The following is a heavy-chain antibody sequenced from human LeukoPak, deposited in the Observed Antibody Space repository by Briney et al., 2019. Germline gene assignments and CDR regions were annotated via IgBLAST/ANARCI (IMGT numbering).Heavy chain of an antibody. J-gene: IGHJ5*02. CDR3: ARVRQLYYYDSSGYPGWFGP. D-gene: IGHD3-22*01. CDR1: GGSISSYY. V-gene: IGHV4-59*08. Sequence: SETLSLTCTGSGGSISSYYWSWIRQPPGKGLEWIGYIYYSGSTNYNPSLKSRVTISVDTSKNQFSLKLSSVTAADTAVYYCARVRQLYYYDSSGYPGWFGPWGQGTLVTVSS. CDR2: IYYSGST.